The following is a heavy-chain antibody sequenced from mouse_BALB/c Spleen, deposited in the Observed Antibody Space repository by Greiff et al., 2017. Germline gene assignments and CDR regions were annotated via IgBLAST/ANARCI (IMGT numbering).Heavy chain of an antibody. CDR1: GYTFTSYW. V-gene: IGHV1S81*02. Sequence: QVQLQQPGAELVKPGASVKLSCKASGYTFTSYWMHWVKQRPGQGLEWIGEINPSNGRTNYNQKFKGKATLTVDKSSSTAYMQLSSLTSEDSAVYYCARGGTATAYAMDYWGQGTSVTVSS. J-gene: IGHJ4*01. D-gene: IGHD3-3*01. CDR3: ARGGTATAYAMDY. CDR2: INPSNGRT.